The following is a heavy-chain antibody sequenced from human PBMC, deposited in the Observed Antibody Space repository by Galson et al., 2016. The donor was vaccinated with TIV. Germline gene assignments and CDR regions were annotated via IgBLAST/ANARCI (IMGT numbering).Heavy chain of an antibody. CDR3: ARDFPPGYGSSFNDY. Sequence: SLRLSCAVSGFTFSTYAMSWVRQAPGKGLEWVANIKQDGGEKYYVDSVKGRFTISRDNAKNSLFLQMNSPRAEDRAVYYCARDFPPGYGSSFNDYWGQGTLVTVSS. V-gene: IGHV3-7*01. CDR1: GFTFSTYA. J-gene: IGHJ4*02. CDR2: IKQDGGEK. D-gene: IGHD6-13*01.